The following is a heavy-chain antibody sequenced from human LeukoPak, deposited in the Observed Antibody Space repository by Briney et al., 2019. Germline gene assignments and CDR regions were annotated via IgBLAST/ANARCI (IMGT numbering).Heavy chain of an antibody. CDR2: INHSGGT. CDR3: ARRGKMVQPTYYYYMDV. J-gene: IGHJ6*03. CDR1: GGSFSAYS. V-gene: IGHV4-34*01. Sequence: SETLSLTCAVYGGSFSAYSWTWIRQPPGKGLEWIGEINHSGGTNHNPSLKSRVSISRDSSKNQFSLKLSSVTAADTAVYYCARRGKMVQPTYYYYMDVWGKGTTVTVSS. D-gene: IGHD3-10*01.